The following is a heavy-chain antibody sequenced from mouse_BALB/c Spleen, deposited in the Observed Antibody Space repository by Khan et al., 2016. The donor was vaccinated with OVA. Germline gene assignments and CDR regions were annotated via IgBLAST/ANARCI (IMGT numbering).Heavy chain of an antibody. CDR3: ASQLTGSFAY. Sequence: EVQLVESGGDLVRPGGSLKLSCAASGFTFSAYGMSWVRQSPDKRRVVATINSDGYYTYYPDSLKGRFTISRDNAKNTLYLQMRSLKSEDTAMYYCASQLTGSFAYWGQGTLVTVSA. D-gene: IGHD4-1*01. J-gene: IGHJ3*01. CDR2: INSDGYYT. CDR1: GFTFSAYG. V-gene: IGHV5-6*01.